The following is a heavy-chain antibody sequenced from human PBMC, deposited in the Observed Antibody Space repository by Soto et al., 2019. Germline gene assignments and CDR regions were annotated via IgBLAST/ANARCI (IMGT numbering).Heavy chain of an antibody. D-gene: IGHD3-22*01. V-gene: IGHV1-3*01. CDR1: GYTSTSYA. CDR2: INAGNGKT. CDR3: ERDETPNHEDYYDSSGYGMDV. Sequence: ASVKVSCKASGYTSTSYAMHWVRRAPGQRLEWMGWINAGNGKTKYSQKFEGINTITSDTSENTAYIELISLRTEGAAVYYGERDETPNHEDYYDSSGYGMDVWGQGTTVTVSS. J-gene: IGHJ6*02.